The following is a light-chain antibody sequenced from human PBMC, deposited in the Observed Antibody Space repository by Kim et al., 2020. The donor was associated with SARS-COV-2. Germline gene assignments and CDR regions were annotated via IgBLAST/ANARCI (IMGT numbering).Light chain of an antibody. CDR2: GAS. V-gene: IGKV3-15*01. J-gene: IGKJ5*01. CDR1: QSVSSN. CDR3: QQYNNWPFT. Sequence: VSPGESATLSCRASQSVSSNLAWYQQKPGQAPRLLIYGASTRATGIPARFSGSGSGTEFTLTISSLQSEDFAVYYCQQYNNWPFTFGQGTRLEIK.